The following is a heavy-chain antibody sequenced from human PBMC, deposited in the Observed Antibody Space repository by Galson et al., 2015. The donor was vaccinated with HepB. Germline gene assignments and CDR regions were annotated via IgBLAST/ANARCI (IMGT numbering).Heavy chain of an antibody. CDR3: ARDRIVATRYYYGMDV. V-gene: IGHV3-53*01. D-gene: IGHD5-12*01. CDR1: GFTVSSNY. CDR2: IYSGGST. J-gene: IGHJ6*02. Sequence: SLRLSCAASGFTVSSNYMSWVRQAPGKGLEWVSVIYSGGSTYYADSVKGRFTISRDNSKNTLYLQMNSLRAEDTAVYYCARDRIVATRYYYGMDVWGQGTTVTVSS.